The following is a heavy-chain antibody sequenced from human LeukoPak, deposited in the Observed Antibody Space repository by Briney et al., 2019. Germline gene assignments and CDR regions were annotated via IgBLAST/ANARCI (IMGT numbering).Heavy chain of an antibody. CDR1: GGSISSGGYS. D-gene: IGHD3-10*01. V-gene: IGHV4-30-2*01. CDR3: ARAPVMVRGVITPKRFDY. CDR2: IYHSGST. J-gene: IGHJ4*02. Sequence: SETLSLTCAVSGGSISSGGYSWSWIRQPPGKGLEWIGYIYHSGSTYYNPSLKSRVTISVDRSKNQFSLKLSSVTAADTAVYYCARAPVMVRGVITPKRFDYWGQGTLVTASS.